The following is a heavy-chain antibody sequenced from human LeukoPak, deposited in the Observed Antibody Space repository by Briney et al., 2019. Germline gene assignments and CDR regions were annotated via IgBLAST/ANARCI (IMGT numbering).Heavy chain of an antibody. CDR3: ARLSTVTTSFDY. D-gene: IGHD4-11*01. J-gene: IGHJ4*02. Sequence: SETLSLTCTVSGGSISSYYWSWIRQPAGKGLEWIGRIYTSGTTHYNPSLKSRVTMSVDTSKNQFSLKLSSVTAADTAVYYCARLSTVTTSFDYWGQRTLVTVSS. V-gene: IGHV4-4*07. CDR2: IYTSGTT. CDR1: GGSISSYY.